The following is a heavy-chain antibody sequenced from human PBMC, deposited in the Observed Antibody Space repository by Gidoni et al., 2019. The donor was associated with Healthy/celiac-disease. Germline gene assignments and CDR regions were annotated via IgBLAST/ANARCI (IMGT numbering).Heavy chain of an antibody. V-gene: IGHV2-5*01. CDR2: IYWNDDK. CDR3: AHRWNYYGSGSYYNEYFFGIFDY. J-gene: IGHJ4*02. D-gene: IGHD3-10*01. Sequence: QITLKESGPTLVKPTQTLTLTCTFSGFSLRTSGLGVGWIRQPPGKSLEWLALIYWNDDKRYNPPLKSRLTITKDTSKNQVVLTMTNMDPVDTATYYCAHRWNYYGSGSYYNEYFFGIFDYWGQGTLVTVSS. CDR1: GFSLRTSGLG.